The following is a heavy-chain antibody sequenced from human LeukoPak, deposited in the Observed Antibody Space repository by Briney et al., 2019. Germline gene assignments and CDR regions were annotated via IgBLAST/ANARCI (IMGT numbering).Heavy chain of an antibody. CDR2: FAGSDTTK. D-gene: IGHD3-22*01. J-gene: IGHJ4*02. Sequence: GGSLRLSCAASGFDFGAYEMNWVRQAPEKGLEWVAYFAGSDTTKYYADSVRGRFTISRDNAKNSLYLQMNSLRAEDTALYYCTTLGYHLDSWGQGTLVTVSS. CDR3: TTLGYHLDS. CDR1: GFDFGAYE. V-gene: IGHV3-48*03.